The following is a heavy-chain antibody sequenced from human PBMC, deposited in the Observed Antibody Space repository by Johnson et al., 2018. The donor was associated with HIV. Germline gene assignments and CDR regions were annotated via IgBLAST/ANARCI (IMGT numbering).Heavy chain of an antibody. CDR2: INQDGSEK. CDR3: ARGEDGVDAFDI. CDR1: EFTFGNYW. J-gene: IGHJ3*02. Sequence: VQLVESGGGLVQPGGSLRLSCAASEFTFGNYWISWLRQAPGKGLEWVANINQDGSEKLYVDSVKGRFTISRDNAKNSLYLQMNSLRAEDTAVYYCARGEDGVDAFDIWGQGTMVTVSS. D-gene: IGHD4-17*01. V-gene: IGHV3-7*02.